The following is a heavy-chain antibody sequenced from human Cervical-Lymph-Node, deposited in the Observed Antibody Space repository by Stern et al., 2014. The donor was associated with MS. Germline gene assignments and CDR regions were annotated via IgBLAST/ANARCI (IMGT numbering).Heavy chain of an antibody. J-gene: IGHJ4*02. CDR2: ISYDGSDK. D-gene: IGHD5-12*01. Sequence: VQLVESGGGVVQPGRSLRLSCAASGFTFSYHAMHWVRQAPGKGLEWVEVISYDGSDKNDADSVKGRFTISRDNSRNTLYLQMNSLRVDDTAVYYCARGGAVATSDYYFDYWGQGILVTVSS. V-gene: IGHV3-30*01. CDR1: GFTFSYHA. CDR3: ARGGAVATSDYYFDY.